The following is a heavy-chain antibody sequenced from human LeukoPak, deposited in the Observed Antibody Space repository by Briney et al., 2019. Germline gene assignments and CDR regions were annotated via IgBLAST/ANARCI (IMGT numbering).Heavy chain of an antibody. Sequence: SGTLSLTCAVSGGSLSGSYCTWVRQSPGEGLEWIGKINHSGRTNCNPSLQGRVTISLDTTRSQFSLILRSVTAADTAVYYCARDPCSSINCHLRFWGQGTLVTLSS. CDR2: INHSGRT. CDR1: GGSLSGSY. V-gene: IGHV4-34*01. D-gene: IGHD2-2*01. J-gene: IGHJ4*02. CDR3: ARDPCSSINCHLRF.